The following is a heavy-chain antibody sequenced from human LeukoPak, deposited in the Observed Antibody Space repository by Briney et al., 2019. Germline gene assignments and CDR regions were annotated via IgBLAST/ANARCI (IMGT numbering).Heavy chain of an antibody. Sequence: GGSLRLSCAASGFTFDDYGMSWVRQAPGKGLEWVSGINWNGGSTGYADSVKGRFTISRDNAKNSLYLQMNSLRAEDTALYYCARHHDDSSGYYFGYWGQGTLVTVSS. V-gene: IGHV3-20*04. CDR1: GFTFDDYG. CDR2: INWNGGST. D-gene: IGHD3-22*01. J-gene: IGHJ4*02. CDR3: ARHHDDSSGYYFGY.